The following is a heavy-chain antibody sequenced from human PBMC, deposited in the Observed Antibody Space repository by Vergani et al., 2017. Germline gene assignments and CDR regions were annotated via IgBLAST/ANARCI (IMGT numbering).Heavy chain of an antibody. D-gene: IGHD7-27*01. J-gene: IGHJ4*02. V-gene: IGHV3-23*01. Sequence: EVQLLESGGGLVQPGGSLRLSCAASGFTFSSYAMSWVRQAPGKGLEWVSAISGSGGSTYYADSVKGRFTISRDNSKNTLYLQMNSLRAEDTAVYYCAKDGLSLTGDANTFDYWGQGTLVTVSS. CDR3: AKDGLSLTGDANTFDY. CDR1: GFTFSSYA. CDR2: ISGSGGST.